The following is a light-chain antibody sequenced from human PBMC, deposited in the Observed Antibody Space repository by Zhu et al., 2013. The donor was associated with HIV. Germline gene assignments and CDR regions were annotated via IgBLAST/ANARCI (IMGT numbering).Light chain of an antibody. V-gene: IGKV3-20*01. Sequence: EIVLTQSPGTLSLSSGERATLSCRASQSVASYCFAWYQQKPGQAPSLLIYSSSIRATGIPDRFSGSGSGTDFTLTISRLEPEDFAVYYCQQYGSSPYSFGQGTKLEIK. CDR1: QSVASYC. J-gene: IGKJ2*03. CDR3: QQYGSSPYS. CDR2: SSS.